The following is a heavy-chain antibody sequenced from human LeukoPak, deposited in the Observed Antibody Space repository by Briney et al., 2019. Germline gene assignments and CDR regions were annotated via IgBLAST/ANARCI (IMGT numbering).Heavy chain of an antibody. CDR2: IKKDGSEK. CDR3: AKAGGTYYPDHFDP. D-gene: IGHD3-10*01. CDR1: GFTFSSYS. V-gene: IGHV3-7*01. Sequence: GGSLRLSCAASGFTFSSYSMNWVRQAPGKGLEWVANIKKDGSEKYYVDSVKGRFTISRDNAKKSLYLQMNSLRAEDTAVYYCAKAGGTYYPDHFDPWGQGTLVTVSS. J-gene: IGHJ5*02.